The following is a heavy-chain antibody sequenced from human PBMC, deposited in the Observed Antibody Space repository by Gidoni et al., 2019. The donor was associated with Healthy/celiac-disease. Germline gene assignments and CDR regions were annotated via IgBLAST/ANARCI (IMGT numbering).Heavy chain of an antibody. D-gene: IGHD3-16*02. CDR2: INHSGST. V-gene: IGHV4-34*01. J-gene: IGHJ3*02. Sequence: QVQLQQWGAGLLKPSETLSLTCAVYGGSFSGYYWSWIRQPPGKGLEWIGEINHSGSTNYNPSLKSRVTISVDTSKNQFSLKLSSVTAADTAVYYCARTTGDYVWGSYRYRAFDIWGQGTMVTVSS. CDR1: GGSFSGYY. CDR3: ARTTGDYVWGSYRYRAFDI.